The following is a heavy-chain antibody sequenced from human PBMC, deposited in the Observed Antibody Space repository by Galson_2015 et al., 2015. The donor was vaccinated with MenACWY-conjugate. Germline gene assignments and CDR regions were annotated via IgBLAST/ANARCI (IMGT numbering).Heavy chain of an antibody. V-gene: IGHV4-39*01. CDR2: FHHSGSA. CDR3: ARRRGWPNFFDY. Sequence: IGSFHHSGSAYYNPSLQSRVTTSVDTSKRQLFLTLTSVTAADTAVYYCARRRGWPNFFDYWGQGVLVTVSS. D-gene: IGHD6-19*01. J-gene: IGHJ4*02.